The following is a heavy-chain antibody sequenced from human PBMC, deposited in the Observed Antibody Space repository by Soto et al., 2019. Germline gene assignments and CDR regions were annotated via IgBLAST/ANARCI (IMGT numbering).Heavy chain of an antibody. Sequence: GGSLRLSCAASGFTFSSYWMSWVRQAPGKGLEWVANIKQDGSEKYYVDSVKGRFTISRDNAKNSLYLQMNSLRADDTAVYYCAREMGRSSSGFATTPYFDYWGQGTLVTVSS. CDR2: IKQDGSEK. CDR3: AREMGRSSSGFATTPYFDY. J-gene: IGHJ4*02. CDR1: GFTFSSYW. V-gene: IGHV3-7*01. D-gene: IGHD6-25*01.